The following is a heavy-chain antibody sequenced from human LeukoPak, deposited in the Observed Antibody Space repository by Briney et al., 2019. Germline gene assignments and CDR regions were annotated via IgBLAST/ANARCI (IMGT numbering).Heavy chain of an antibody. J-gene: IGHJ4*02. D-gene: IGHD5-18*01. CDR2: IKQDGNEK. V-gene: IGHV3-7*01. CDR3: ASGYNYGYLFDY. Sequence: GGSLRLSCAASGFTFSNYWMSWVRQAPGRGLEWVANIKQDGNEKYYVDSVKGRFTISRDNAKNSLFLQMNSLRAEDTAVYYCASGYNYGYLFDYWGQGTLVTVSS. CDR1: GFTFSNYW.